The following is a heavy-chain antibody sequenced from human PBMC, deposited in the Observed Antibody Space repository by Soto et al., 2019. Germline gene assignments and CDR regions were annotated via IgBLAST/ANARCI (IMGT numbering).Heavy chain of an antibody. J-gene: IGHJ3*02. D-gene: IGHD3-22*01. CDR3: ARDSGCDAFDI. Sequence: SETLSLTCTVSGGSISSGGYCWSWIRQHPGKGLEWIGYIYYSGSTYYNPSLKSRVTISVDTSKNQFSLKLSSVTAADTAVYYCARDSGCDAFDIWGQGTMVTVSS. CDR2: IYYSGST. CDR1: GGSISSGGYC. V-gene: IGHV4-31*03.